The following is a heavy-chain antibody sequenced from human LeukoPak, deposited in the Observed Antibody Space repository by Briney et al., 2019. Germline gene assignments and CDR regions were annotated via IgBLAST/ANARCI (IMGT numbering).Heavy chain of an antibody. CDR1: GGSITNYY. V-gene: IGHV4-59*01. Sequence: PSETLSLTCTVSGGSITNYYYIWIRQPPGKGLEWIGYVFHSGSTNYNPSLKSRVTISVDTSKNQFSLKLSSVTAADTAVYYCARMSKYYYDSSGYFDYWGQGTLVTVSS. CDR3: ARMSKYYYDSSGYFDY. CDR2: VFHSGST. D-gene: IGHD3-22*01. J-gene: IGHJ4*02.